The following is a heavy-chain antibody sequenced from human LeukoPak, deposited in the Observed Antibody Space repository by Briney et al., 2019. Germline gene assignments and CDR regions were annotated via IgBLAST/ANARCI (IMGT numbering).Heavy chain of an antibody. CDR2: IYSGGNT. J-gene: IGHJ4*02. CDR1: GFSVSNTY. CDR3: ARGTVTAPDY. D-gene: IGHD2-21*02. V-gene: IGHV3-53*01. Sequence: TGGSLRLSCAASGFSVSNTYMSWVRQAPGRGLEWVSIIYSGGNTYYADSVKGRFTISRDNSKNTLYLQMNRLRPEDTAVYYCARGTVTAPDYWGQGTLVTVSS.